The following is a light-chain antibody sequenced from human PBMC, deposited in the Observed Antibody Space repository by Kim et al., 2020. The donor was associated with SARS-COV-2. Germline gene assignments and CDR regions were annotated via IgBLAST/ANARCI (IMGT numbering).Light chain of an antibody. V-gene: IGLV1-40*01. CDR2: GNS. CDR3: QSYDSSLSGSV. CDR1: SSNIGAGYD. J-gene: IGLJ2*01. Sequence: TVTISCTGSSSNIGAGYDVHWYQQLPGTAPKLLIYGNSNRPSGVPDRFSGSKSGTSAALAITGLQAEDEADYYCQSYDSSLSGSVFGGGTQLTVL.